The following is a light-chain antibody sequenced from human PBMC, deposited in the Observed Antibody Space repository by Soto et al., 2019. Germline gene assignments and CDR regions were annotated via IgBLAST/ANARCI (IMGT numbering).Light chain of an antibody. CDR3: SSCVSGNIYV. V-gene: IGLV2-8*01. CDR1: SSDVGGYNY. Sequence: QSALTQPPSASGSPGQSVTISCTGTSSDVGGYNYVSWYQQHPGKAPKIMIYEVTKRPSGVPDRFSGSKSGNTASLTVSGLQAEDEADYYCSSCVSGNIYVFGTGTKVTVL. J-gene: IGLJ1*01. CDR2: EVT.